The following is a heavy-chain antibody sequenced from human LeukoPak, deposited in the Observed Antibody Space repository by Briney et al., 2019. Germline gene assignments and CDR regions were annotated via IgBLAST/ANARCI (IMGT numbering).Heavy chain of an antibody. D-gene: IGHD2-15*01. CDR1: GFTFTSYG. CDR3: ARGELLGDDAFDI. Sequence: PGGSLRLSCAASGFTFTSYGISWVRQAPGQGLEWMGWISAYNGNTNYAQKLQGRVTMTTDTSTSTAYMELRSLRSDDTAVYYCARGELLGDDAFDIWGQGTMVTVSS. V-gene: IGHV1-18*01. CDR2: ISAYNGNT. J-gene: IGHJ3*02.